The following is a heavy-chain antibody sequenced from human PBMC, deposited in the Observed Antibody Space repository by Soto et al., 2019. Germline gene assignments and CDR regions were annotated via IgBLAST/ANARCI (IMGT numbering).Heavy chain of an antibody. CDR2: ISSVGTYI. D-gene: IGHD6-13*01. CDR3: ARSLTAAVGRVGFDS. CDR1: GVIIRNYA. J-gene: IGHJ5*01. Sequence: EVQLVESGGGLVKPGGSLRLSCAGSGVIIRNYAMNWVRQAPGKGLEWVSSISSVGTYIYSADSLKGRFTISRNNAENSLYLQMNGLTAEDTAVYYCARSLTAAVGRVGFDSWGQGTLVTVSS. V-gene: IGHV3-21*01.